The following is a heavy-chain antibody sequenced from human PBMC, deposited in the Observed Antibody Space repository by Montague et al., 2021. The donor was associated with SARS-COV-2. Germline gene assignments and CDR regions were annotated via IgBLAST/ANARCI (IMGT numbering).Heavy chain of an antibody. CDR3: ARCSIGWSILDV. CDR2: INHSGIT. V-gene: IGHV4-34*01. Sequence: SETLSLTCAVYGGSFSDYSWTWIRQPPGKGLEWIGEINHSGITKYNPSLKSRVTISIDSSKNHFSLQLRSVTAADTAVYYCARCSIGWSILDVWGQGSTVTVSS. D-gene: IGHD6-19*01. CDR1: GGSFSDYS. J-gene: IGHJ6*02.